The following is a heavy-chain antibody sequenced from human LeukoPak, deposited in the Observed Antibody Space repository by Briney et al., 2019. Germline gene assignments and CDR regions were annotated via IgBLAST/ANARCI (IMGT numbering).Heavy chain of an antibody. Sequence: ASVKVSCKASGYTFTGYYMHWVRQAPGQGLEWMRWINPNSGGTNYAQKFQGRVTMTRDTSISTAYMELSRLRSDDTAVYYCARVRNYYDSSGSSLFDIWGQGTMVTVSS. V-gene: IGHV1-2*02. CDR2: INPNSGGT. CDR3: ARVRNYYDSSGSSLFDI. J-gene: IGHJ3*02. CDR1: GYTFTGYY. D-gene: IGHD3-22*01.